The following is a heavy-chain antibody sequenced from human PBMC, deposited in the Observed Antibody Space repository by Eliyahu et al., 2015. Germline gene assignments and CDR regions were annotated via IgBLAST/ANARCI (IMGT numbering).Heavy chain of an antibody. J-gene: IGHJ4*02. D-gene: IGHD3-10*01. CDR1: GGSISSGGYA. CDR3: ASEVIWFGEFVFDY. Sequence: QLQLQESGSGLVKPSQTLSLTCTXSGGSISSGGYAWTWIRXPPGRGLEWIGFIYHSGSTYYNPSLKSRVTISVDRSKNQFSLRLISVTAADTAFYYCASEVIWFGEFVFDYWGQGILVTVSS. V-gene: IGHV4-30-2*01. CDR2: IYHSGST.